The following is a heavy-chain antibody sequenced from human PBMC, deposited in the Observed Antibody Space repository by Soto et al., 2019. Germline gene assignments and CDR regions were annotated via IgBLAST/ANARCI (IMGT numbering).Heavy chain of an antibody. Sequence: GGSLRLSCAASGFTFSSYAMSWVRQAPGKGLEWVSAISGSGGSTYYADSVKGRFTISRDNSKNTLYLQMNSLRAEDTAVYYCAKETQYCSGGSCYYFDYWGQGTLVTVSS. V-gene: IGHV3-23*01. CDR3: AKETQYCSGGSCYYFDY. CDR1: GFTFSSYA. D-gene: IGHD2-15*01. CDR2: ISGSGGST. J-gene: IGHJ4*02.